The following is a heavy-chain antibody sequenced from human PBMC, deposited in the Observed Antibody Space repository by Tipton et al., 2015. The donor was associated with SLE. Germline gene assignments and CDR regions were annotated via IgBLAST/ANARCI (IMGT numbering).Heavy chain of an antibody. Sequence: QSGPEVKKPGASVKVSCKASGYTFTSYGISWVRQAPGQGLEWMGWISAYNGNTNYAQKLQGRVTMTTDTSTSTAYMELRSLRSDDTAVYYCARDEAGNDMVGPVGSCFDYWGQGTLVTVSS. CDR2: ISAYNGNT. CDR3: ARDEAGNDMVGPVGSCFDY. J-gene: IGHJ4*02. CDR1: GYTFTSYG. V-gene: IGHV1-18*01. D-gene: IGHD2-15*01.